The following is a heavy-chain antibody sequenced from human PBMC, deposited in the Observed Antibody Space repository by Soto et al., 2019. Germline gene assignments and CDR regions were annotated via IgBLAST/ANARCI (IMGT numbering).Heavy chain of an antibody. J-gene: IGHJ4*02. D-gene: IGHD2-21*02. Sequence: SETLSLTCVVSGGSISSTNWWTWVRQPPGKGLEWIGEIYHSGSPTFSPSLRGRATISVDKSNNQFSLRLRSVTAADTAVYYCARGGDWQFDYWGQGTLVTVSS. V-gene: IGHV4-4*02. CDR2: IYHSGSP. CDR1: GGSISSTNW. CDR3: ARGGDWQFDY.